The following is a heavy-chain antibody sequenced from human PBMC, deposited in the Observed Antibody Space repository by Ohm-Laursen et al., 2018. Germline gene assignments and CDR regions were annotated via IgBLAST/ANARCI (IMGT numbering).Heavy chain of an antibody. J-gene: IGHJ3*02. CDR1: GFTFSSYW. V-gene: IGHV3-74*01. Sequence: SLRLSCAASGFTFSSYWMHWVRQAPGKGLVWVLRINSDGSSTSYADSVKGRFTISRDNAKNTLYLQMNSLRAEDTAVYYCAPGPARSPGIWGQGTMVTVSS. CDR3: APGPARSPGI. CDR2: INSDGSST.